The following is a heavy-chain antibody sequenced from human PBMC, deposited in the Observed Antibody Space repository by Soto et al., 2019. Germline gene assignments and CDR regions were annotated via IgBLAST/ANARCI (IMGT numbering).Heavy chain of an antibody. V-gene: IGHV3-74*01. Sequence: GGSLRLSCAASGFAFSSYWMHWVRQIPGKGPVWVSRIYNDGSRTGYADSVKGRFTISRDNAKNTLYLQMSSLTVEDTAVYYCAGDLPGDTTPYFVLWGPGTQVTVSS. CDR3: AGDLPGDTTPYFVL. CDR1: GFAFSSYW. CDR2: IYNDGSRT. D-gene: IGHD3-10*01. J-gene: IGHJ4*02.